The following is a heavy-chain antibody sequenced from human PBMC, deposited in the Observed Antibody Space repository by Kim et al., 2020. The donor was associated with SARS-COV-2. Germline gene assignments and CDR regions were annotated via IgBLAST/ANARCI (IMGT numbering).Heavy chain of an antibody. CDR2: IYYSGST. V-gene: IGHV4-39*01. J-gene: IGHJ5*02. Sequence: SETLSLTCTVSGGSISSSSYYWGWIRQPPGKGLEWIGSIYYSGSTYYNPSLKSGVTISVDTSKNQFSLKLSSVTAADTAVYYCARPKGYYYDSSDWFDPWGQGTLVSVSS. CDR3: ARPKGYYYDSSDWFDP. D-gene: IGHD3-22*01. CDR1: GGSISSSSYY.